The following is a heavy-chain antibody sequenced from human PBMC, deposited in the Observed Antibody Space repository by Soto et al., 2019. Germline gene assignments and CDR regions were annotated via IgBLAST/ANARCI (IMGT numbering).Heavy chain of an antibody. V-gene: IGHV1-69*06. J-gene: IGHJ4*02. D-gene: IGHD2-15*01. CDR2: IIPIFGTA. Sequence: SVKVSCKASGGTFSSEAISWVLQSPGQGLEWMGGIIPIFGTANYAQKFQGRVTITADKSTSTAYMELSSLRSEDTAVYYCARGFNLVATPGSPYYFDYWGQGTLVTVSS. CDR3: ARGFNLVATPGSPYYFDY. CDR1: GGTFSSEA.